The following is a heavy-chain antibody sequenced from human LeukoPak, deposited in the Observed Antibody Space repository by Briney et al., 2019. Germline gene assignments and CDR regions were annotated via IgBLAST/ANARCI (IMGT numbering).Heavy chain of an antibody. V-gene: IGHV4-38-2*01. Sequence: SETLSLTCAVSGYSITSVYYYGWVRPPPRKRLEWIGSIYHGGNTIYNPSLKSRVTMSVDTSKNQFSLSLSSVTSADTAVYQCPCQVERTRAANNFFDPWGQGILVTVSS. D-gene: IGHD2-15*01. CDR2: IYHGGNT. J-gene: IGHJ5*02. CDR1: GYSITSVYY. CDR3: PCQVERTRAANNFFDP.